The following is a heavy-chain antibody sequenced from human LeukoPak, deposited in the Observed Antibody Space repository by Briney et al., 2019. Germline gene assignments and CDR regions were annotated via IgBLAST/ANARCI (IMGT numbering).Heavy chain of an antibody. Sequence: ASVKVSCKASGYTFTSYGISWVRQAPGQGLEWMGWISAYNGNTNYAQKLQGRVTMTTDTSTSTAYMELRSLRSDDTAVYYCARGVPLTPLHPLMDVWGQGTTVTVSS. J-gene: IGHJ6*02. D-gene: IGHD2-2*01. CDR2: ISAYNGNT. CDR3: ARGVPLTPLHPLMDV. CDR1: GYTFTSYG. V-gene: IGHV1-18*01.